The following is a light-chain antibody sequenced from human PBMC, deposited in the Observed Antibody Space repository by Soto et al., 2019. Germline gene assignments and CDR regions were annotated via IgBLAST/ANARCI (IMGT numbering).Light chain of an antibody. CDR3: QQYDSSPWT. Sequence: EIVLTQSPGTLSLSPGERATLSCRASQSVSSSFLAWYQQKPGQAPRLLIYGASSRATGIPDRFSGSGSGTDFTLSISSLEPGDFAVFYCQQYDSSPWTFGQGTKVEIK. CDR2: GAS. V-gene: IGKV3-20*01. J-gene: IGKJ1*01. CDR1: QSVSSSF.